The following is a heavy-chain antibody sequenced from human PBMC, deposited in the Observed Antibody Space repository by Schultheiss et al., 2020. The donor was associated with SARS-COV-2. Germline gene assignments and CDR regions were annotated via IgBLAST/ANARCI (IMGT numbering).Heavy chain of an antibody. CDR1: GFTFSSYW. CDR2: IWYDGSNK. V-gene: IGHV3-33*08. J-gene: IGHJ4*02. D-gene: IGHD3-22*01. CDR3: TTNRLITMMDY. Sequence: GGSLRLSCAASGFTFSSYWMHWVRQAPGKGLEWVAFIWYDGSNKYHADSVKGRFTISRDNSKNTLYLQMNSLKTEDTAVYYCTTNRLITMMDYWGQGTLVTVSS.